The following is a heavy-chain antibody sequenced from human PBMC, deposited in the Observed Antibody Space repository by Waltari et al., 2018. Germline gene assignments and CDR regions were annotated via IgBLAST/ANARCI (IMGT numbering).Heavy chain of an antibody. Sequence: QVQLVQSGAEVKKPGASVKVSCKASGYTFSSYGISWVRQAPGQGLEWMGWISTYNGNTIYAQKVQGRVTMTTDTSTSTAYMELRSLRSDDTAMFYCARANRDNSNYYSFDYWGQGTLVTVSS. CDR2: ISTYNGNT. CDR3: ARANRDNSNYYSFDY. J-gene: IGHJ4*02. D-gene: IGHD3-22*01. CDR1: GYTFSSYG. V-gene: IGHV1-18*01.